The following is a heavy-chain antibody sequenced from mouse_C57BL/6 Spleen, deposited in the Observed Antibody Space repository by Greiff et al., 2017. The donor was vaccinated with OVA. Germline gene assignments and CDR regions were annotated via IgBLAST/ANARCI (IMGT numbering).Heavy chain of an antibody. CDR2: INPSSGYT. CDR1: GYTFTSYT. V-gene: IGHV1-4*01. D-gene: IGHD2-4*01. J-gene: IGHJ3*01. CDR3: ARDDYDGGFAY. Sequence: QVQLQQSGAELARPGASVKMSCKASGYTFTSYTMHWVKQRPGQGLEWIGYINPSSGYTKYNQKFKDKATLTADKSSSTAYMQLSSLTSEDYAVYYCARDDYDGGFAYWGQGTLVTVSA.